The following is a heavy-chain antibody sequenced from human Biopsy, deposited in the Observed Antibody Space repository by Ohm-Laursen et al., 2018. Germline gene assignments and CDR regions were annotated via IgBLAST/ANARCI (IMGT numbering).Heavy chain of an antibody. J-gene: IGHJ2*01. CDR1: GDSISSYY. Sequence: SDTLSLTCTVSGDSISSYYWSWIRQPPGKGLQWIGYVYYTGSTYYNPSLQSRVTISVDTSKNHFSLRVRSVTPADTAIYYCAKDRGYYSDRTVPGYFDLWGRGTLVTVSS. CDR2: VYYTGST. CDR3: AKDRGYYSDRTVPGYFDL. V-gene: IGHV4-59*01. D-gene: IGHD3-22*01.